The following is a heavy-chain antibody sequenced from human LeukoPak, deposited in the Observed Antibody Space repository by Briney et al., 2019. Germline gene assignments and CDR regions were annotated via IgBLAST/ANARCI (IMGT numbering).Heavy chain of an antibody. V-gene: IGHV4-61*05. CDR2: IYYSGST. CDR3: ARAEAGTDHHYFDY. Sequence: SETLSLTCTVSGGSISSSSYYWGWIRQPPGKGLEWIGYIYYSGSTNYNPSLKSRVTISVDTSKNQFSLKLSSVTAADTAVYYCARAEAGTDHHYFDYWGQGTLVTVSS. J-gene: IGHJ4*02. D-gene: IGHD6-13*01. CDR1: GGSISSSSYY.